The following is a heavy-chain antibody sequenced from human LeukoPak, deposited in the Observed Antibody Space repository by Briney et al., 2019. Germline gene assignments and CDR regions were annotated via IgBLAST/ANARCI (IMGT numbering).Heavy chain of an antibody. CDR1: GGSISSGGYY. Sequence: PSETLSLTCTVSGGSISSGGYYWSWIRQHPGTALEWIGYIYYSGSTNYNPSLKSRVTISVDPSKNQFSLKLTSVTAADTAVYYCAKTVAGYWYFDLWGRGTLVTVSS. J-gene: IGHJ2*01. V-gene: IGHV4-61*08. D-gene: IGHD6-19*01. CDR2: IYYSGST. CDR3: AKTVAGYWYFDL.